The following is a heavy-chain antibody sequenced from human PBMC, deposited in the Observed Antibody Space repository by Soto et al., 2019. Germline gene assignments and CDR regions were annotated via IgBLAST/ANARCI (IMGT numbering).Heavy chain of an antibody. Sequence: SESLSLTCTVSGGSTSSYYWNWIRQHPGKGLEWIGYIFYSASTYYNPSLRSRLTISVDTSKNQFSLRLSSVTAADTAVYYCAREREEYCSGGTCPNYYYYAMDVWGQGTTVTVSS. D-gene: IGHD2-15*01. V-gene: IGHV4-31*03. J-gene: IGHJ6*02. CDR2: IFYSAST. CDR1: GGSTSSYY. CDR3: AREREEYCSGGTCPNYYYYAMDV.